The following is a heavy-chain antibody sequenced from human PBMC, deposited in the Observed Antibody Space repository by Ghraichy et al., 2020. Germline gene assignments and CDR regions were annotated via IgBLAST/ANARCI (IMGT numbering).Heavy chain of an antibody. CDR3: ARDSLRPPTVTTTFSLDY. V-gene: IGHV3-48*02. CDR2: ITSSSSTI. J-gene: IGHJ4*02. D-gene: IGHD4-17*01. CDR1: GFTFSTYS. Sequence: GGSPRLSCAASGFTFSTYSMNWVRQAPGKGLEWVSYITSSSSTIYYADSVKGRFTISRDNAKNSLYLQMNSLRDEDTAVYYCARDSLRPPTVTTTFSLDYWGQGTLVTVSS.